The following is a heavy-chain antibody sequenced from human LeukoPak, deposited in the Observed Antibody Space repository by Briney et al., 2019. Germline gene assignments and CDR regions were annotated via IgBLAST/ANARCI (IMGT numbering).Heavy chain of an antibody. CDR1: GGSFSGYY. Sequence: PSETLSLTCAVYGGSFSGYYWSWIRQPPGKGLEWIGEINHSGSTNYNPSLKSRVTISVDTSKNQFSLKLSSVTAADTAVYYCARDDRREMHHWGQGTLVTVSS. V-gene: IGHV4-34*01. CDR3: ARDDRREMHH. J-gene: IGHJ5*02. CDR2: INHSGST. D-gene: IGHD3-9*01.